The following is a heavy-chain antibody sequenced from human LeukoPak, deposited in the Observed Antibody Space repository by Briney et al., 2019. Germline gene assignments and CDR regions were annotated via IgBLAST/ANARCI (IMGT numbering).Heavy chain of an antibody. CDR3: ARLTGYSYGSFDY. J-gene: IGHJ4*02. CDR1: GYTFTNYA. CDR2: IHPSTGNP. Sequence: ASVKVSCKASGYTFTNYAMNWVRQAPGQGLEWMGWIHPSTGNPTYAQGFTGRFVFSLDTSVSTTYLQISSLKAEDTAVYYCARLTGYSYGSFDYWGQGTLVTVSS. D-gene: IGHD5-18*01. V-gene: IGHV7-4-1*02.